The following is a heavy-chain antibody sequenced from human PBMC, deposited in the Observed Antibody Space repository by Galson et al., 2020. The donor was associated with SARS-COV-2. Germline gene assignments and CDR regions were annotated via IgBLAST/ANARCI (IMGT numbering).Heavy chain of an antibody. D-gene: IGHD2-15*01. CDR3: ARDTPNYGMDV. J-gene: IGHJ6*02. Sequence: SETLSLTCIVSGGSIRSYYWSWIRQSPGKGLEWIGNIYYTGSTKYNPSLKSRVTISVDTSKNQFSLRLSSVTAADTAVYYCARDTPNYGMDVWAQGTTLTVSS. CDR2: IYYTGST. CDR1: GGSIRSYY. V-gene: IGHV4-59*08.